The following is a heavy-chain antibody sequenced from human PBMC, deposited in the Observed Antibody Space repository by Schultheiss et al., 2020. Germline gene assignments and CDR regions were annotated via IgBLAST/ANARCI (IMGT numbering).Heavy chain of an antibody. CDR3: ARGGGSYVYFDY. D-gene: IGHD1-26*01. J-gene: IGHJ4*02. CDR1: GGSISSYY. V-gene: IGHV4-59*01. CDR2: IYYSGST. Sequence: SATLSLTCTVSGGSISSYYWSWIRQPPGKGLEWIGYIYYSGSTNYNPSLKSRVTISVDTSKNQFSLKLSSVTAADTAVYYCARGGGSYVYFDYWGQGTLVTGSS.